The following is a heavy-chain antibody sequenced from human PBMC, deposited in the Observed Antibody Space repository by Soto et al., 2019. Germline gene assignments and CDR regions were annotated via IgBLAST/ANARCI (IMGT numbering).Heavy chain of an antibody. CDR2: ISWNSGSI. CDR3: AKSSVSPGPEWYLDY. D-gene: IGHD3-3*01. J-gene: IGHJ4*02. Sequence: GGSLRLSCAASGFTFDDYAMHWVRQAPGKGLEWVSGISWNSGSIGYADSVKGRFTISRDNAKNSLYLQMNSLRAEDTALYYCAKSSVSPGPEWYLDYWGQGTLVTVSS. V-gene: IGHV3-9*01. CDR1: GFTFDDYA.